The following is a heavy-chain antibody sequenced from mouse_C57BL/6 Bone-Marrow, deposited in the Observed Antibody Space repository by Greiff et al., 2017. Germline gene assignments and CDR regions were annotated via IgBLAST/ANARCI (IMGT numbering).Heavy chain of an antibody. CDR3: ARERIYYEYDDAMDY. CDR2: INPGSGGT. CDR1: GYAFTNYL. D-gene: IGHD2-4*01. Sequence: QVQLQQSGAELVRPGTSVKVSCKASGYAFTNYLIEWVKQRPGQGLEWIGVINPGSGGTNYNEKFKGKATLTADKSSSTAYMQLSSLTSEDAAVSICARERIYYEYDDAMDYWGQGTSVTVSS. J-gene: IGHJ4*01. V-gene: IGHV1-54*01.